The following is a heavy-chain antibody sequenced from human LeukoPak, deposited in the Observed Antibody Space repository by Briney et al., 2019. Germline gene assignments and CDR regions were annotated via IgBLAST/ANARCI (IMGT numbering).Heavy chain of an antibody. CDR3: ARCYDLWSGYYRRLDP. V-gene: IGHV1-69*13. D-gene: IGHD3-3*01. CDR2: IIPIFGAP. J-gene: IGHJ5*02. CDR1: GGTFSSYA. Sequence: AASVKVSCKASGGTFSSYAISWVRQAPGQGLEWMGGIIPIFGAPNYAQKFQGRVTITADESTSTAYMELSSLRSEDTAVYYCARCYDLWSGYYRRLDPWGQGTLVTVSS.